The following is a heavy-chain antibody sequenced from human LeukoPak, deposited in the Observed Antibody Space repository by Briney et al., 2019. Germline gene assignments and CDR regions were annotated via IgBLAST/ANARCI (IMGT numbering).Heavy chain of an antibody. V-gene: IGHV3-23*01. Sequence: GGSLRLSCAASGFTFSSYAMSWVRQAPGKGLEWVSAISGSGGSTYCADSVKGRFTISRDNSKNTLYLQMNSLRAEDTAVYYCAKEDGDGDYVWVYYYYYGMDVWGQGTTVTVSS. CDR3: AKEDGDGDYVWVYYYYYGMDV. D-gene: IGHD4-17*01. CDR2: ISGSGGST. J-gene: IGHJ6*02. CDR1: GFTFSSYA.